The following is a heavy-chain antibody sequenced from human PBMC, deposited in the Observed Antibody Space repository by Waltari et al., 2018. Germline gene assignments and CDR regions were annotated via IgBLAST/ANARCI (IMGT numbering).Heavy chain of an antibody. J-gene: IGHJ6*02. Sequence: EVQLVESGGGLVQPGGSLRLSCAASGFTFSNAWMDWVRQAPGKGVEWVANIKPDGSERYAVDSVKGRFTISRDNAKNSVYLQMNSLRAEDTAVYYCSRSLDAWGQGTTVTVSS. V-gene: IGHV3-7*03. CDR1: GFTFSNAW. CDR2: IKPDGSER. CDR3: SRSLDA.